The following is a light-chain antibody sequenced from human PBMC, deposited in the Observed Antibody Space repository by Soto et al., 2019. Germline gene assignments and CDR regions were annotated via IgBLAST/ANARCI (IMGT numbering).Light chain of an antibody. J-gene: IGLJ1*01. V-gene: IGLV2-14*01. CDR3: TSFTSSSTQV. CDR2: EVS. Sequence: QSVLTQPASVSGSPGQSITISCTGTSGDVDAFDYVSWYQQHPGKAPKLMIFEVSDRPSGVSDRFSGSKSGSTASLTISGLQAEDEADYVCTSFTSSSTQVFGTGTKVTAL. CDR1: SGDVDAFDY.